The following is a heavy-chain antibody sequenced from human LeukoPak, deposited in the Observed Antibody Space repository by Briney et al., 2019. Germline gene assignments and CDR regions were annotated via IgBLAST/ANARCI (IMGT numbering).Heavy chain of an antibody. CDR3: ARLYNWNEGFDY. CDR1: GFTFSSHA. Sequence: PGGSLRLSCAASGFTFSSHALSWVRQAPGKGLEWVSTITASGATTYYAGSVRGRFTISRDNSKNTLYLQMNSLRAGDTALYYCARLYNWNEGFDYWGQGTLVTVSS. V-gene: IGHV3-23*01. D-gene: IGHD1-20*01. J-gene: IGHJ4*02. CDR2: ITASGATT.